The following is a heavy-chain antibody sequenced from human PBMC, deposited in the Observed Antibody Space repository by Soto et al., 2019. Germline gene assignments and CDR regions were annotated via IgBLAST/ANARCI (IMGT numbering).Heavy chain of an antibody. CDR3: ARWYYYDSSGYYFDY. CDR1: GGSVSSGSYY. J-gene: IGHJ4*02. Sequence: ETLSLTCTVSGGSVSSGSYYWSWIRQPPGKGLEWIGYIYYSGSTNYNPSLKSRVTISVDTSKNQFSLKLSSVTAADTAVYYCARWYYYDSSGYYFDYWGQGTLVTVSS. CDR2: IYYSGST. D-gene: IGHD3-22*01. V-gene: IGHV4-61*01.